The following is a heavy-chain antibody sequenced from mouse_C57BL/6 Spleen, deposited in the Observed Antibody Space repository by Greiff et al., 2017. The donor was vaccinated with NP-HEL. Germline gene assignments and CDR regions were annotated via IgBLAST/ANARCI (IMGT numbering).Heavy chain of an antibody. D-gene: IGHD1-1*01. CDR1: GYTFTSYW. CDR3: TRGDITTVVATRYAMDY. Sequence: VQLQQPGTELVKPGASVKLSCKASGYTFTSYWMHWVKQRPGQGLEWIGNINPSNGGTNYNEKFQSKATLTVDKSSSTAYMQLSSLTSEDSAVYYCTRGDITTVVATRYAMDYWGQGTSVTVSS. CDR2: INPSNGGT. J-gene: IGHJ4*01. V-gene: IGHV1-53*01.